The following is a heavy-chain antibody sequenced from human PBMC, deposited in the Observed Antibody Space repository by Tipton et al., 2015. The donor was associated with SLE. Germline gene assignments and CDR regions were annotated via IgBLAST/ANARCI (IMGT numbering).Heavy chain of an antibody. CDR1: GFTFSNYA. V-gene: IGHV3-30*04. CDR2: ISYDGSNK. CDR3: AIGIGAYFDY. J-gene: IGHJ4*02. D-gene: IGHD3-16*01. Sequence: SLRLSCAASGFTFSNYAMHWVRQAPGKGLEWVAVISYDGSNKYSADSVKGRFTISRDNSKNTLYLQMDSLRAEDTAVYYCAIGIGAYFDYWGQGTLITVSS.